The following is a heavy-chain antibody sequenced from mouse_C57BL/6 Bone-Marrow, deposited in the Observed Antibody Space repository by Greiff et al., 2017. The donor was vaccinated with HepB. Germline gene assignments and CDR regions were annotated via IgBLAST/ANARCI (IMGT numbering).Heavy chain of an antibody. V-gene: IGHV1-81*01. J-gene: IGHJ4*01. D-gene: IGHD1-1*01. CDR2: IYPRSGNT. Sequence: QVQLQQSGAELARPGASVKLSCKASGYTFTSYGISWVKQRTGQGLEWIGEIYPRSGNTYYNEKFKGKATLTADKSFSTAYMELRSLTSEDSAVYFCARWGTTVVGYYAMDYWGQGTSVTVSS. CDR1: GYTFTSYG. CDR3: ARWGTTVVGYYAMDY.